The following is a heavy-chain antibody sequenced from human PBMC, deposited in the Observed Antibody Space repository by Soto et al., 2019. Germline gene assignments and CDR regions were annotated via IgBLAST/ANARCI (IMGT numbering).Heavy chain of an antibody. CDR1: GFTVSSNY. CDR3: ARDSPFEYSSSSNRYYYYYMDV. CDR2: IYSGGST. V-gene: IGHV3-66*01. D-gene: IGHD6-6*01. J-gene: IGHJ6*03. Sequence: GGSLRLSCAASGFTVSSNYMSWVRQAPGKGLEWVSVIYSGGSTYYADSVKGRFTISRDNSKNTLYLQMNSLRAEETAVYYCARDSPFEYSSSSNRYYYYYMDVWGKGTTVTVSS.